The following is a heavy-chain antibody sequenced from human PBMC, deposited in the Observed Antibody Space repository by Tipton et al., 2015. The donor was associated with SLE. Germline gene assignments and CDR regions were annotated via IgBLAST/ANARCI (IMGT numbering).Heavy chain of an antibody. Sequence: TLSLTCAVSGGSISSGGYSWSWIRQPPGKGLERVGNIYHTGSTYYSPSLKSRVTISLDSSKSQFSLRLSSVTAADTAVYYCARGLKVDRVATAYYWYFDLRGRGTRVTVSS. J-gene: IGHJ2*01. CDR2: IYHTGST. V-gene: IGHV4-30-2*01. D-gene: IGHD5-12*01. CDR3: ARGLKVDRVATAYYWYFDL. CDR1: GGSISSGGYS.